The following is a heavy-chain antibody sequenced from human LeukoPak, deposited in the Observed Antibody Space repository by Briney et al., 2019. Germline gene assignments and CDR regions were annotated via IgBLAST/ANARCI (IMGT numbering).Heavy chain of an antibody. J-gene: IGHJ6*02. CDR1: GFTFRSFS. V-gene: IGHV3-7*01. CDR2: IKQDGSEK. D-gene: IGHD2-21*01. Sequence: GGSLRLSCAASGFTFRSFSMNWVRQAPGKGLEWVANIKQDGSEKYYVDSVKGRFTISRDNAKNSLYLQMNSLRAEDTAVYYCASYSPYYYYGMDVWGQGTTVTVSS. CDR3: ASYSPYYYYGMDV.